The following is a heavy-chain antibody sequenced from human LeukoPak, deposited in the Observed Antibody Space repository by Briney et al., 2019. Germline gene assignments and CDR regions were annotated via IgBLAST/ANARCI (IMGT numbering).Heavy chain of an antibody. D-gene: IGHD3-22*01. CDR2: IQSKTDGGEI. CDR1: GFIFSNAW. V-gene: IGHV3-15*01. Sequence: GGSLRLSCVDSGFIFSNAWMSWVRQAPGKGLEWVGRIQSKTDGGEIDYAAPVKGRFIISRDDSKNTLYLQMNSLKIEDTAVYYCTTDDYYDSHTYYPFGGNWGQGTLVTVSS. J-gene: IGHJ4*02. CDR3: TTDDYYDSHTYYPFGGN.